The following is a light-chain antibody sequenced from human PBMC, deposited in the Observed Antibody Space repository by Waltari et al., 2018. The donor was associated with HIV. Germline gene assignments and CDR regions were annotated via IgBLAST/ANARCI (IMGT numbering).Light chain of an antibody. V-gene: IGLV2-11*01. CDR1: NSDVGGYHY. CDR2: DVT. Sequence: QSALTQPRSVSGSPGQSVTISCIGTNSDVGGYHYVSWYRQHPGEAPKLIIYDVTKLPAGVPDRVSGAKSVNTASLTVSGLQADDEAEYYCCSYAGSYTWLFGGGTKLTVL. J-gene: IGLJ2*01. CDR3: CSYAGSYTWL.